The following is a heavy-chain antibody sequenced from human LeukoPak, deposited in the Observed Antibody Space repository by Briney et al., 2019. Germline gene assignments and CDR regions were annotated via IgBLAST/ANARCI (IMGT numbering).Heavy chain of an antibody. J-gene: IGHJ4*02. CDR3: ARSGSYSGPYVY. CDR1: GDSISYHY. Sequence: SETLSLTCTVSGDSISYHYWSWIRQPAGKGLEWIGRIYSSASANYNPSLKSRITMSVDTSKNQFSLKLSSVTAADTAVYYCARSGSYSGPYVYWGQGTVVTVSS. V-gene: IGHV4-4*07. D-gene: IGHD1-26*01. CDR2: IYSSASA.